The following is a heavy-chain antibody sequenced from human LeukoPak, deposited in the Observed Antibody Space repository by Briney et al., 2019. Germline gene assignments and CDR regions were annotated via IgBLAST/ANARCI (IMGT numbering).Heavy chain of an antibody. CDR3: AKEKYRGYSYGSGDY. CDR2: ISFDGRNK. V-gene: IGHV3-30*18. Sequence: PGGSLRLSCAASGFTFSSYGMHWVRQAPGKGLEWVAVISFDGRNKYFADSVKGRFTISRDNSKNTLYLQMNSLRAEDTAVYYCAKEKYRGYSYGSGDYWGQGTLVTVSS. D-gene: IGHD5-18*01. CDR1: GFTFSSYG. J-gene: IGHJ4*02.